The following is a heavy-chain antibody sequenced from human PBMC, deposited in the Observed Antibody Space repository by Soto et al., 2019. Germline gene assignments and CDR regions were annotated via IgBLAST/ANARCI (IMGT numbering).Heavy chain of an antibody. V-gene: IGHV1-2*02. CDR2: INPNSGGT. CDR3: ARGYGPDSCFDY. CDR1: GYTFTGYY. Sequence: ASVKVSCKASGYTFTGYYMHWVRQAPGQGLEWMGWINPNSGGTNYAQKFQGRVTMTRDTSISTAYMELGRLRSDDTAVYYCARGYGPDSCFDYWGQGTLVTVSS. J-gene: IGHJ4*02. D-gene: IGHD3-10*01.